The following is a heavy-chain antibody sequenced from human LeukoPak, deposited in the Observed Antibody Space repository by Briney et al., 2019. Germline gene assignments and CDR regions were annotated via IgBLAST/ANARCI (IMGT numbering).Heavy chain of an antibody. CDR2: ISSSSSYI. CDR3: ARGGRGYSGYDTGGYSGSSGDY. Sequence: AGGSLRLSCAASGFTFSSYSMNWVRQAPGKGLEWVSSISSSSSYIYYADSVKGRFTISRDNARNSLYLQMNSLRAEDTAVYYCARGGRGYSGYDTGGYSGSSGDYWGQGTLVTVSS. J-gene: IGHJ4*02. CDR1: GFTFSSYS. V-gene: IGHV3-21*01. D-gene: IGHD5-12*01.